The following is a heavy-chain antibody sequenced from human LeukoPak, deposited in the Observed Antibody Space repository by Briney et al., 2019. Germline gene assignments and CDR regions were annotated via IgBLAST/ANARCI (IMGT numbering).Heavy chain of an antibody. CDR3: ARAGLRYFDWLSPPGNWFDP. V-gene: IGHV1-18*01. J-gene: IGHJ5*02. CDR2: ISAYNGNT. D-gene: IGHD3-9*01. CDR1: GYTFTSYG. Sequence: GASVKVSCMASGYTFTSYGISWVRQAPGQGLEWMGWISAYNGNTNYAQKLQGRVTMTTDTSTSTAYMELRSLRSDDTAVYYCARAGLRYFDWLSPPGNWFDPWGQGTLVTVSS.